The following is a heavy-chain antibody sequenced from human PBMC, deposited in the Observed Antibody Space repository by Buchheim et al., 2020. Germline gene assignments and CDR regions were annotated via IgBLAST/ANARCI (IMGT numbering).Heavy chain of an antibody. D-gene: IGHD6-13*01. V-gene: IGHV3-21*01. J-gene: IGHJ1*01. CDR1: GFTFSSYS. Sequence: EVQLVESGGGLVKPGGSLRLSCAASGFTFSSYSMNWVRQAPGKGLEWVSSISSSSSYIYYADSVKGRFTISRDNAKNSLYLQMNSLRAEDTAVYYCARDVAAAGAAEYFQHWGQGTL. CDR3: ARDVAAAGAAEYFQH. CDR2: ISSSSSYI.